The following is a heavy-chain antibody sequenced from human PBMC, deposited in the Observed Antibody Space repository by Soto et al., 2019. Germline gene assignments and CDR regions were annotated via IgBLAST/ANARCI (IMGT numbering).Heavy chain of an antibody. D-gene: IGHD1-26*01. V-gene: IGHV1-8*01. CDR1: GYTFTSSD. Sequence: QVQLVQSGAEVKKPGASVKVSCKASGYTFTSSDINWVRQATGQGLEWMGWMNPNSGNTGYAQKFQGRVTMTRNTSRSTAYMELSSLRSEDTAVYYWARGRAWELPEFPHWGQGTLVTVSS. CDR2: MNPNSGNT. J-gene: IGHJ1*01. CDR3: ARGRAWELPEFPH.